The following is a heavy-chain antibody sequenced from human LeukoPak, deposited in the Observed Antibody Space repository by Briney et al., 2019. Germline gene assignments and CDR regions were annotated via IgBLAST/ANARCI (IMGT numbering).Heavy chain of an antibody. CDR3: ARGSNYYDSSGYYYFQGYFDY. CDR1: GFTSSSYA. Sequence: PGGSLRLSCAASGFTSSSYAMHWVRQAPGKGLEWVAVISYDGSNKYYADSVKGRFTISRDNSKNTLYLQMNSLRAEDTAVYYCARGSNYYDSSGYYYFQGYFDYWGQGTLVTVSS. D-gene: IGHD3-22*01. V-gene: IGHV3-30-3*01. J-gene: IGHJ4*02. CDR2: ISYDGSNK.